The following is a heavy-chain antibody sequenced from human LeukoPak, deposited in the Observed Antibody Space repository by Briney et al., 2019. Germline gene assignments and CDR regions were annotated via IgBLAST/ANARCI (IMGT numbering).Heavy chain of an antibody. CDR2: ISWNSGSI. V-gene: IGHV3-9*01. J-gene: IGHJ2*01. Sequence: GGSLRFSCAASGFTFDDYAMHWVRQAPGKGLEWVSGISWNSGSIGYADSVKGRFTISRDNAKNSLYLQMNSLRAEDTALYYCAKVPKQQLAYWYFDLWGRGTLVTVSS. CDR3: AKVPKQQLAYWYFDL. D-gene: IGHD6-13*01. CDR1: GFTFDDYA.